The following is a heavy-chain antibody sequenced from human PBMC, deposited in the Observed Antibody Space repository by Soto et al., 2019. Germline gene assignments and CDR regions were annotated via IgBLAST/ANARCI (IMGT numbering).Heavy chain of an antibody. V-gene: IGHV4-34*01. J-gene: IGHJ5*02. Sequence: QVQLQQWGAGLLRPSETLSLTCAVYGGSFSGYYWSWIRQPPGKGLEWIGEINHSGSTNYNPSLKSRVTISVDTSKNQFSLKLSSVTAADTAVYYCARGMILWFGEALATICNWFDPWGQGTLVTVSS. CDR3: ARGMILWFGEALATICNWFDP. D-gene: IGHD3-10*01. CDR1: GGSFSGYY. CDR2: INHSGST.